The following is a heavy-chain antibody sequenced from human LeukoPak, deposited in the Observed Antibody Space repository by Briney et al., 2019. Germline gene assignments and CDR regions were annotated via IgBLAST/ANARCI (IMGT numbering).Heavy chain of an antibody. Sequence: PSETLSLTCAVSGGSISSGGYSWSWIRQPPGKGLEWIGEINHSGSTNYNPSLKSRVTISVDTSKNQFSLKLSSVTAADTAVYYCARGPDGDYYYGMDVWGQGTTVTVSS. V-gene: IGHV4-30-2*01. CDR1: GGSISSGGYS. D-gene: IGHD4-17*01. CDR3: ARGPDGDYYYGMDV. J-gene: IGHJ6*02. CDR2: INHSGST.